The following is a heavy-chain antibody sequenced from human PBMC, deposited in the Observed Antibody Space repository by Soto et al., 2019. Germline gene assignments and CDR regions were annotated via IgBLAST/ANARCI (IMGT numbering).Heavy chain of an antibody. CDR2: IKPNSGST. CDR3: ARVTATSPDAWLDP. CDR1: GYTFNDYF. Sequence: QVQLVQSGAEVQKPGASVNVSCRASGYTFNDYFVHWVRQAPGQGLEWMGWIKPNSGSTHFAENFEGLVTMTRDASITTVYLVINRLRSDDTAVYYCARVTATSPDAWLDPWGQGTLVTVSS. V-gene: IGHV1-2*04. J-gene: IGHJ5*02. D-gene: IGHD4-4*01.